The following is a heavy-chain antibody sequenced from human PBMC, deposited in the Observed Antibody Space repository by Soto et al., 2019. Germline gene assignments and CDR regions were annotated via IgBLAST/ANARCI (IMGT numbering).Heavy chain of an antibody. Sequence: ASVKVSCKASGFTFTSSAVQWVRQARGQRLEWIGWIVVGSGNTNYAQKFQERVTITRDMSPSTAYMELSSLRSEDTAVYYCAADPHDYGSGSYSLWGQGTLVTVSS. J-gene: IGHJ4*02. V-gene: IGHV1-58*01. CDR3: AADPHDYGSGSYSL. CDR2: IVVGSGNT. D-gene: IGHD3-10*01. CDR1: GFTFTSSA.